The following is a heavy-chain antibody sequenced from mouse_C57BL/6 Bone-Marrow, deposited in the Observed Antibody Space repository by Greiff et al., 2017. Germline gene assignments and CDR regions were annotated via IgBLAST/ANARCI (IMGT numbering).Heavy chain of an antibody. J-gene: IGHJ2*01. CDR1: GFTFSSYT. CDR3: ARWPGTRNYFDY. CDR2: ISGGGGNT. D-gene: IGHD3-3*01. V-gene: IGHV5-9*01. Sequence: EVQGVESGGGLVKPGGSLKLSCAASGFTFSSYTMSWVRQTPEKRLEWVATISGGGGNTYYPDSVKGRFTISRDNAKNTLYLQMSSLRSEDTALYYCARWPGTRNYFDYWGQGTTLTVSS.